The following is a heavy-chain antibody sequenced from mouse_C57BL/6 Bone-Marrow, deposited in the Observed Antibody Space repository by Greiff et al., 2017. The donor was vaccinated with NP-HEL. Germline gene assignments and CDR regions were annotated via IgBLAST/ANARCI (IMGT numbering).Heavy chain of an antibody. CDR1: GYTFTSYW. J-gene: IGHJ3*01. D-gene: IGHD1-1*01. Sequence: QVQLQQPGAELVKPGASVKMSCKASGYTFTSYWITWVKQRPGQGLEWIGDIYPRSGNTYYNEKFKGKATLTADKSSSTAYMELRSLTSEDSAVCFCASYEQRYPGFAYWGQGTLVTVSA. CDR2: IYPRSGNT. V-gene: IGHV1-55*01. CDR3: ASYEQRYPGFAY.